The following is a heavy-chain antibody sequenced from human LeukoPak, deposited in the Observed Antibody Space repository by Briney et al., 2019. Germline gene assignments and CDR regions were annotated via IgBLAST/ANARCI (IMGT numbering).Heavy chain of an antibody. CDR3: ARESGREVVAATRGGWFDP. CDR1: GGSISSYY. Sequence: SETLSLTCTVSGGSISSYYWSWIRQPAGKGLEWIGRIYTSGSTNYNPSLKSRVTMSVDTSKNQFSLKLSSVTAADTAVYYCARESGREVVAATRGGWFDPWGQGTLVTVSS. V-gene: IGHV4-4*07. J-gene: IGHJ5*02. D-gene: IGHD2-15*01. CDR2: IYTSGST.